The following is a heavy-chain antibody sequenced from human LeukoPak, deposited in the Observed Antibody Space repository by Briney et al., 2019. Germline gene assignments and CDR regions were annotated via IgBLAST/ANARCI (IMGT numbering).Heavy chain of an antibody. CDR2: IWNDGSNK. CDR3: ARASGSYDY. CDR1: GLTFSIDG. J-gene: IGHJ4*02. V-gene: IGHV3-33*01. D-gene: IGHD1-26*01. Sequence: PGRSLRHSCAASGLTFSIDGMDWVRQSPGKGLEWVAVIWNDGSNKYYADSVKGRFTIDRDNSKNTLFLQMNSLRAEDTAVYYCARASGSYDYWGQGTLVTVSS.